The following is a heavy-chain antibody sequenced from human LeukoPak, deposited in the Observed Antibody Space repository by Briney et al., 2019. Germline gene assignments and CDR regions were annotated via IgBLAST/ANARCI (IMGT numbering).Heavy chain of an antibody. Sequence: SVTLSLTCTVSGGSISSYYWSWIRQPAGKGLEWIGRIYTSGSTNYNPSLKSRVTMSVDTSKNQFSLKLSSVTAADTAVYYCARGSSGQYQLLDSNWFDPWGQGTLVTVSS. CDR3: ARGSSGQYQLLDSNWFDP. CDR2: IYTSGST. CDR1: GGSISSYY. D-gene: IGHD2-2*01. V-gene: IGHV4-4*07. J-gene: IGHJ5*02.